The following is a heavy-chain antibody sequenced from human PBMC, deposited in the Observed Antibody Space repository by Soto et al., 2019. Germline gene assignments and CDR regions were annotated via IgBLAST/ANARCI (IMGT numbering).Heavy chain of an antibody. J-gene: IGHJ4*02. Sequence: ASVKVSCKPSGYTFNTYYLDWVRQAPGQALEWMGVIHPSGGGTTYAQKFLGRVTVTRDTSTSTVFMELSSLRSDDTAVYYCARDSPDYIYYGMDVWGQGTLVTVSS. CDR2: IHPSGGGT. CDR3: ARDSPDYIYYGMDV. V-gene: IGHV1-46*02. D-gene: IGHD4-4*01. CDR1: GYTFNTYY.